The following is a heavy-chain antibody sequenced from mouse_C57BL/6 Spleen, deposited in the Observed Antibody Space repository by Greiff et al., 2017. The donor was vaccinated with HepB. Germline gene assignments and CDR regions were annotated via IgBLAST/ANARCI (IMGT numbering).Heavy chain of an antibody. V-gene: IGHV1-80*01. CDR1: GYAFSSYW. CDR2: IYPGDGDT. Sequence: VQLVESGAELVKPGASVKISCKASGYAFSSYWMNWVKQRPGKGLEWIGQIYPGDGDTNYNGKFKGKATLTADKSSSTAYMQLSSLTSEDSAVYFCAREGNYGGYAMDYWGQGTSVTVSS. CDR3: AREGNYGGYAMDY. D-gene: IGHD2-1*01. J-gene: IGHJ4*01.